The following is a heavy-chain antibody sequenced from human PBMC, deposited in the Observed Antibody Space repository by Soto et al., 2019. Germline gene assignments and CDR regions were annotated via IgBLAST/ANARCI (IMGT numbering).Heavy chain of an antibody. Sequence: QVQLVQSGAEVKKPGASVKVSCKASGYTFTSYDINWVRQATGQGLEWMGWMNPNSGNTGYAQKFQGRVTMTRNTSISTAYMEPSSLRSEDTAVYYCATSILTVLAGDGMDVWGQGTTVTVSS. CDR1: GYTFTSYD. J-gene: IGHJ6*02. CDR3: ATSILTVLAGDGMDV. CDR2: MNPNSGNT. V-gene: IGHV1-8*01. D-gene: IGHD1-26*01.